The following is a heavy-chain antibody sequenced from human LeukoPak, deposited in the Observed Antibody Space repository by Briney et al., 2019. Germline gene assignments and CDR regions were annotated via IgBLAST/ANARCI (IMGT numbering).Heavy chain of an antibody. V-gene: IGHV3-23*01. D-gene: IGHD3-22*01. CDR3: AKTNGYYSD. Sequence: GGSLRPSCAASGFTFSSYGVNWVRQAPGKGLEWVSGISGSGGTTYYADSVKGRFTISRDNSKNSLSLQVSSLRAEDTAVYYCAKTNGYYSDWGQGTLVTVSS. CDR2: ISGSGGTT. J-gene: IGHJ4*02. CDR1: GFTFSSYG.